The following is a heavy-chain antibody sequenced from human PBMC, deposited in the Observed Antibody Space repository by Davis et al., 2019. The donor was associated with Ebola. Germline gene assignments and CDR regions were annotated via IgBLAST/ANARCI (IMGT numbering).Heavy chain of an antibody. CDR1: GFTFSSYA. J-gene: IGHJ4*02. Sequence: GESLKISCAASGFTFSSYAMSWVHQAPGKGLEWVSAISGSGGSTYYADSVKGRFTISRDNSKNTLYLQMNSLRAEDTAVYYCAKDALSYVWGSYRFDYWGQGTLVTVSS. D-gene: IGHD3-16*02. CDR2: ISGSGGST. V-gene: IGHV3-23*01. CDR3: AKDALSYVWGSYRFDY.